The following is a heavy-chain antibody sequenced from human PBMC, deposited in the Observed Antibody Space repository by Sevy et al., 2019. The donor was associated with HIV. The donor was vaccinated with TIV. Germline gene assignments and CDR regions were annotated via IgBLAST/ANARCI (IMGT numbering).Heavy chain of an antibody. CDR3: ARDCRSVRGVVICLDY. J-gene: IGHJ4*02. Sequence: GGSLRLSCSASGFTFDDYAMSWVRQAPGKGLEWFSGINWEAETTGYADSVKGRFTISRDNANNLLYLQMNTLRGEDTAFYYCARDCRSVRGVVICLDYWGPGTLVTVSS. D-gene: IGHD3-10*02. CDR1: GFTFDDYA. V-gene: IGHV3-20*04. CDR2: INWEAETT.